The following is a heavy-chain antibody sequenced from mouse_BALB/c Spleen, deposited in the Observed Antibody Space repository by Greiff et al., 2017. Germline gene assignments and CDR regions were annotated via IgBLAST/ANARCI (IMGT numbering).Heavy chain of an antibody. CDR1: GFDFSRYW. CDR2: INPGSSTI. CDR3: AITTAYAMDY. J-gene: IGHJ4*01. Sequence: EVQLQESGGGLVQPGGSLNLSCAASGFDFSRYWMSWARQAPGKGQEWIGEINPGSSTINYTPSLKDKFIISRDNAKNTLYLQMSKVRSEDTALYYCAITTAYAMDYWGQGTSVTVSS. V-gene: IGHV4-2*02. D-gene: IGHD1-2*01.